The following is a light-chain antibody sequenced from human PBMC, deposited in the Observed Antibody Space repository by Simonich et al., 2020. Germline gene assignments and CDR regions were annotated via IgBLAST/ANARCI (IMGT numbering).Light chain of an antibody. V-gene: IGLV2-8*01. CDR2: EVS. J-gene: IGLJ2*01. CDR1: SSDVGGYNY. Sequence: QSALTQPPSASGSPGQSVTISCTGTSSDVGGYNYVAWCQQHPGKAPKLLIYEVSKRPSGFPDRFSGSKSGNTAYLTVSGLQAEDEADYYCSSYAGSNNLVFGGGTKLTVL. CDR3: SSYAGSNNLV.